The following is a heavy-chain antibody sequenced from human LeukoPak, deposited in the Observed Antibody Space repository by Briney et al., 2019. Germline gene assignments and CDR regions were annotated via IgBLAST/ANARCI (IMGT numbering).Heavy chain of an antibody. V-gene: IGHV1-8*01. CDR3: ARGRSRCSSTSCYTHGY. D-gene: IGHD2-2*02. CDR1: GYTFTSYD. CDR2: MNPNSGNT. Sequence: ASVMVSCKASGYTFTSYDINWVRQAPGQGLEWMGWMNPNSGNTGYAQKFQGRVTMTRNTSISTAYMELSSLRSEDTAVYYCARGRSRCSSTSCYTHGYWGQGTLVTVSS. J-gene: IGHJ4*02.